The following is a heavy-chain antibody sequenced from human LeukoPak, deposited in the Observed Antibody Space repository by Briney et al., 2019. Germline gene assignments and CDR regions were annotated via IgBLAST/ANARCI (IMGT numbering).Heavy chain of an antibody. CDR3: ARGQGVAAAQFDY. CDR1: GYSISSGYY. V-gene: IGHV4-38-2*01. Sequence: SETLSLTCAVSGYSISSGYYWGWIRQPPGKGREWIGSIYHSGSTYYNPSLKSRVTISVDTSKNQFSLKLSSVTAADTAVYYCARGQGVAAAQFDYWGQGTLVTVSS. D-gene: IGHD6-13*01. J-gene: IGHJ4*02. CDR2: IYHSGST.